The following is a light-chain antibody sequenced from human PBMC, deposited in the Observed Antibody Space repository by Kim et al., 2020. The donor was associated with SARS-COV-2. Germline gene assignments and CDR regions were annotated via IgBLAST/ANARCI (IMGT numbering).Light chain of an antibody. CDR1: SNDVGGYNY. J-gene: IGLJ2*01. CDR3: SSYTSSSTLA. V-gene: IGLV2-14*03. CDR2: DVS. Sequence: GHSITSTCTGSSNDVGGYNYVSWYQQHPGKAPKLMIYDVSTRPSVVSNRFSGTTSGNTASLTISGLQAEDEADYYCSSYTSSSTLAFGGGTQLTVL.